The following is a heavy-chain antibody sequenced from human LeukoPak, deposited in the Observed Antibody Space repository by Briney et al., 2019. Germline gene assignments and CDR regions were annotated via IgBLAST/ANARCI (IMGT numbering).Heavy chain of an antibody. CDR3: ASTRTGDLNLIDY. D-gene: IGHD7-27*01. Sequence: GESLKISWKGSGYRFTSYWIGWVRQMPGKGLEGMGIIYPGDSDTRYSPSFQGQVTISADKSISTAYLQWSSLKASDTAMYYCASTRTGDLNLIDYWGQGTLVTVSS. CDR1: GYRFTSYW. CDR2: IYPGDSDT. V-gene: IGHV5-51*01. J-gene: IGHJ4*02.